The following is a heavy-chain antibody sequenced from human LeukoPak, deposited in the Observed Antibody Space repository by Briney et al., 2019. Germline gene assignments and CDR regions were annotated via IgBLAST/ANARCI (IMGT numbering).Heavy chain of an antibody. CDR3: ARDRGIWN. CDR1: GFTFSTYS. J-gene: IGHJ4*02. V-gene: IGHV3-48*02. Sequence: PGGSLRLSCAASGFTFSTYSMNWVRQAPGEGLEWVSYISSTSSTTYYADSVQGRFTISRDNARNSLYLQMNSLRDDGTAVYYCARDRGIWNWGQGTLVSVSS. CDR2: ISSTSSTT. D-gene: IGHD1-1*01.